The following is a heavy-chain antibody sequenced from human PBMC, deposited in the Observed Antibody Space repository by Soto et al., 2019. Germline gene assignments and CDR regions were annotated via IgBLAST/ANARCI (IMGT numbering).Heavy chain of an antibody. Sequence: GGSLRLSCAVSGFSASNTYMSWVRQAPGKGLEWISVIYRGRATYYADSVKGRFTISRDDSRNTVYLQMNSLTTEDTAVYFCARDRSDSSRADSFDIWGQGTMVTVSS. D-gene: IGHD6-25*01. CDR1: GFSASNTY. J-gene: IGHJ3*02. V-gene: IGHV3-53*01. CDR2: IYRGRAT. CDR3: ARDRSDSSRADSFDI.